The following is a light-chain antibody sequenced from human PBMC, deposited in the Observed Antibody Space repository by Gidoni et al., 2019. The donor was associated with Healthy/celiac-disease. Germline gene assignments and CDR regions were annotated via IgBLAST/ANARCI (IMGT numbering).Light chain of an antibody. CDR2: EVS. J-gene: IGLJ2*01. CDR3: CSYAGSSTYVV. Sequence: QSALTQPASVSGSPGQSITISCTGTSIDVGSYNLVSWYQQHPGKAPKLMIYEVSTRPSGFSNRFSGSKSGNTASLTISGLQAEDEADYYCCSYAGSSTYVVFGGGTKLTVL. V-gene: IGLV2-23*02. CDR1: SIDVGSYNL.